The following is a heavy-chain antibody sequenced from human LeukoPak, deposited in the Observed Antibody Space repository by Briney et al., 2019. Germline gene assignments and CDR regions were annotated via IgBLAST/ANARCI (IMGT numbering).Heavy chain of an antibody. V-gene: IGHV4-39*07. CDR1: GGSISSSSYY. Sequence: SETLSLTCTVSGGSISSSSYYWGWIRQPPGKGLEWIGSIYYSGSTYYNPSLKSRVTISVDTSKNQFSLKLSSVTAADTAVYYCARNSVATSYWGQGTLVTVSS. D-gene: IGHD5-12*01. CDR3: ARNSVATSY. CDR2: IYYSGST. J-gene: IGHJ4*02.